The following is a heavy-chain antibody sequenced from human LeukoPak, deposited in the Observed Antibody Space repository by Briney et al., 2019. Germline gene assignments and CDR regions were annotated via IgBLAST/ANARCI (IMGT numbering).Heavy chain of an antibody. J-gene: IGHJ4*02. CDR1: GGSTRSYY. D-gene: IGHD6-19*01. Sequence: PSETLSLTCTVSGGSTRSYYWSWIRQPPGKGLEWIGYIYYSGSTNYNPSLRSRVTISVDTSKNQFSLKLSSVTAADTAVYYCARWNAGYSSGWSGNYFDYWGQGTLVTVSS. V-gene: IGHV4-59*01. CDR3: ARWNAGYSSGWSGNYFDY. CDR2: IYYSGST.